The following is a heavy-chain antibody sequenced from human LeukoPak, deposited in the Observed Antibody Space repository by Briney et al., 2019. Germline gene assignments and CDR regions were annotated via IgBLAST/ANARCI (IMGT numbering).Heavy chain of an antibody. J-gene: IGHJ4*02. CDR2: IYSGGST. D-gene: IGHD6-13*01. CDR3: AAALSSSRYEGSSY. CDR1: GFTVSSNY. Sequence: PGGSLRLSCAASGFTVSSNYMSWVRQAPGKGLEWVSVIYSGGSTYYADSVKGRFTISRHNSKNTLYLQMNSLRAEDTAVYYCAAALSSSRYEGSSYWGQGTLVTVSS. V-gene: IGHV3-53*04.